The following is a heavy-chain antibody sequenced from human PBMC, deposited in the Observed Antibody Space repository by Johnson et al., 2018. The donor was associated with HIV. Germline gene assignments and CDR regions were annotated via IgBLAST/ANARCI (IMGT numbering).Heavy chain of an antibody. V-gene: IGHV3-30*02. CDR3: AKVDTAMVNAFDI. J-gene: IGHJ3*02. Sequence: MSWVRQAPGKGLEWVAFIRYDGSNKYYADSVKGRFTISRDNSTNTLYLQMNSLRAEDTAVYYCAKVDTAMVNAFDIWGQGTMVTVSS. CDR2: IRYDGSNK. D-gene: IGHD5-18*01.